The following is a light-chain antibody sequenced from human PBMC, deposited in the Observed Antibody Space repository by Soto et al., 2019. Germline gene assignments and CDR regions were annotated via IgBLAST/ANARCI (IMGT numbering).Light chain of an antibody. V-gene: IGKV3-20*01. J-gene: IGKJ5*01. CDR1: QSVSSSY. CDR3: QQYTGPPTT. CDR2: GAS. Sequence: EIVLTQSPGTLSLSPGERATLSCRASQSVSSSYLAWYQQKRGQAPRLLIYGASSRATGIPDRFSGSGSGTDFSLTISRLEPEDFAVYYCQQYTGPPTTFGQGTRLEIK.